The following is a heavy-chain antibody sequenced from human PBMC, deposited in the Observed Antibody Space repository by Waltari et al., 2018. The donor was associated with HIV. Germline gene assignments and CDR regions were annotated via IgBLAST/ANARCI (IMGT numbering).Heavy chain of an antibody. CDR3: AEGRGWQADD. J-gene: IGHJ4*02. CDR1: GGSDSDYY. V-gene: IGHV4-59*02. CDR2: INYGGST. Sequence: QVQLKQSGPGLVKPSETLSLTCIVPGGSDSDYYWTWIRQPPGKGLEWIGHINYGGSTNYNPSLKGRVAISIDVSKNQFSLKLRSVTAADTAVYYCAEGRGWQADDWGQGTLVTVSS.